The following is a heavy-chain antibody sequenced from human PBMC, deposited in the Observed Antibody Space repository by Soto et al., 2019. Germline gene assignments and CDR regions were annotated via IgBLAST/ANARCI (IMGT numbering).Heavy chain of an antibody. CDR1: GFTFTSSA. D-gene: IGHD1-26*01. J-gene: IGHJ3*02. CDR3: AAVAPYRLDAFDI. Sequence: GASVKVSCKASGFTFTSSAVQWVRQARGQRLEWVGWIVVGSGNTNYAQKFQERVTITRDMSTSTAYMELSSLRSEDTAVYYCAAVAPYRLDAFDIWGQGTMVTVSS. V-gene: IGHV1-58*01. CDR2: IVVGSGNT.